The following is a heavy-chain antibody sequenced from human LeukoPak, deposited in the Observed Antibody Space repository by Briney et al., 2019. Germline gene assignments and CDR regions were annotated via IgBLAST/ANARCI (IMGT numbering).Heavy chain of an antibody. CDR1: GYTFTSYD. CDR3: AREGIAARGIFDY. J-gene: IGHJ4*02. Sequence: ASVKVSCKASGYTFTSYDINWVRQATGQGLEWMGIINPSGGSTSYAQKFQGRVTMTRDTSTSTVYMELSSLRSEDTAVYYCAREGIAARGIFDYWGQGTLVTVSS. D-gene: IGHD6-13*01. CDR2: INPSGGST. V-gene: IGHV1-46*01.